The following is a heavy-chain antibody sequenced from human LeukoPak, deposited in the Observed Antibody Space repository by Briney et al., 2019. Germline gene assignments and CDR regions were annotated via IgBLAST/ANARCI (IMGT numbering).Heavy chain of an antibody. J-gene: IGHJ3*02. V-gene: IGHV3-30*04. CDR3: ARDFPGAFDI. CDR1: GFTFSSYA. CDR2: ISYDGSNK. Sequence: GGSLRLSCAASGFTFSSYAMHWVRQAPGKGLEWVAVISYDGSNKYYADSVKGRFTISRDNSKNTLYLQMNSLRAEDTAVYYCARDFPGAFDIWGQGTMVTVSS.